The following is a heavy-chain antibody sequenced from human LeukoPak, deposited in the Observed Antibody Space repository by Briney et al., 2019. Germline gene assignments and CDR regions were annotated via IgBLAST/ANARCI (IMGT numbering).Heavy chain of an antibody. V-gene: IGHV4-30-2*01. Sequence: PSETLSLTCAVSGGSISSGGYSWSWIRQPPGKGLEWIGYIYHSGSTYYNPSLKSRVTISVDRSKNQFSLKLSSVTAADTAVYYCARDNPDDGRLSAFDIWGQGTMVTVSS. CDR1: GGSISSGGYS. J-gene: IGHJ3*02. CDR3: ARDNPDDGRLSAFDI. D-gene: IGHD3-16*01. CDR2: IYHSGST.